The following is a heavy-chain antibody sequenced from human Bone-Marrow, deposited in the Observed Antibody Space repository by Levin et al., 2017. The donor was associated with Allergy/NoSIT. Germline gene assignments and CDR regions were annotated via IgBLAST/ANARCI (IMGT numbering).Heavy chain of an antibody. CDR2: ISYDGKNN. J-gene: IGHJ4*02. CDR1: GFTFNTYI. D-gene: IGHD6-19*01. CDR3: AREGYSSGWAVVDS. V-gene: IGHV3-30*04. Sequence: SCAASGFTFNTYIMHWLRQAPGKGLEWVAMISYDGKNNYNADSVQGRFTISRDNSENTLYLQMNNLRNEDTGVYYCAREGYSSGWAVVDSWGQGTLVTVSS.